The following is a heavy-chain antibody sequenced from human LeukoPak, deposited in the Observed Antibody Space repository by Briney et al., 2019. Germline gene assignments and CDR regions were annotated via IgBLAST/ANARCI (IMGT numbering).Heavy chain of an antibody. CDR2: IYHSGST. CDR1: GGSFSAYY. Sequence: SETLSLTCTVYGGSFSAYYWTWIRQPPGKGLEWIGEIYHSGSTNYNPSLKSRVTISVDKSKNQFSLKLSSVTAADTAVYYCARNGNYSYYYYMDVWGKGTTVTVSS. CDR3: ARNGNYSYYYYMDV. D-gene: IGHD4-23*01. J-gene: IGHJ6*03. V-gene: IGHV4-34*01.